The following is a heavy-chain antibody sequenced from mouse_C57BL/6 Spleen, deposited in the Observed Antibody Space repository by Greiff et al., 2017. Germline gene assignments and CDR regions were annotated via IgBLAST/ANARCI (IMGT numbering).Heavy chain of an antibody. CDR2: IDPEDGDT. V-gene: IGHV14-1*01. CDR3: TASVDFDSWFAY. J-gene: IGHJ3*01. CDR1: GFTITDYY. Sequence: EVQRLQSGAELVRPGASVKLSCTASGFTITDYYMHWVKQRPEQGLEWIGRIDPEDGDTKYAPKFQGKATMTADTSSTTAYLQLSSLTSEDTAVYYCTASVDFDSWFAYWGQGTLVTVSA.